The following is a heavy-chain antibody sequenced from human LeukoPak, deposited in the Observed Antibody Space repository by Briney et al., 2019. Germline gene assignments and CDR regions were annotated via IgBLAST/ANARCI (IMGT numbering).Heavy chain of an antibody. V-gene: IGHV5-51*01. CDR2: IYPGDSDS. D-gene: IGHD6-13*01. CDR1: GYSFTNYW. CDR3: ARLSVIAADGTHYFDY. Sequence: GESLKISRKGSGYSFTNYWIGWVRQMPGKGLEWMGIIYPGDSDSRNSPSFQAQVSISADKSINTAYLQWSSLKASDTAMYYCARLSVIAADGTHYFDYWGQGTLVTVSS. J-gene: IGHJ4*02.